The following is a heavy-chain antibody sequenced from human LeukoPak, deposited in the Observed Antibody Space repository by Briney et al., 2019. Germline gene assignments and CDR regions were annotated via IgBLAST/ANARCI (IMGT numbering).Heavy chain of an antibody. J-gene: IGHJ4*02. CDR1: GYSFTSYW. Sequence: GESLKISCKGSGYSFTSYWISWVRQMPGKGLEWMGRIDPSDSYTNYSPSFQGHVTISADKSISTAYLQWSSLKASDTAMYYCAMQPKKIIVGATNRPDNWGQGTLVTVSS. CDR2: IDPSDSYT. V-gene: IGHV5-10-1*01. D-gene: IGHD1-26*01. CDR3: AMQPKKIIVGATNRPDN.